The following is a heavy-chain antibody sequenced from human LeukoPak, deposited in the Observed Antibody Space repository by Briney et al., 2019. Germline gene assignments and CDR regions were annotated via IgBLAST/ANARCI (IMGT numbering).Heavy chain of an antibody. V-gene: IGHV1-69*13. J-gene: IGHJ3*02. CDR2: IIPIFGTA. CDR3: ARVDDVGAFDI. CDR1: GGTFSSYA. D-gene: IGHD2-2*03. Sequence: SVKVSCKASGGTFSSYAISWVRQAPGQGLEWMGGIIPIFGTANYAQKFQGRVTITADESTSTAYMELSRLRSDDTAVYYCARVDDVGAFDIWGQGPMVTVSS.